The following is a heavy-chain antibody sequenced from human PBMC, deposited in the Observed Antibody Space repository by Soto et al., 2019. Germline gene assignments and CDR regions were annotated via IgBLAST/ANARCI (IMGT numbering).Heavy chain of an antibody. Sequence: QVQLVQSGAEVKKPGASVKVSCKASGYSFTSFPIHWVPQAPGQGLECMGWINAANGYTRYSQKFQGRVTITRDTPATTAYMDLSSLTSEDTAVYYCARGGGLDDWGQGTLITVSS. CDR2: INAANGYT. J-gene: IGHJ4*02. CDR1: GYSFTSFP. V-gene: IGHV1-3*01. CDR3: ARGGGLDD. D-gene: IGHD3-10*01.